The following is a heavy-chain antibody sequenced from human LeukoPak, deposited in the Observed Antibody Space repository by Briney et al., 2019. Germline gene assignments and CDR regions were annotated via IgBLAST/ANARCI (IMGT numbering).Heavy chain of an antibody. D-gene: IGHD3-22*01. CDR1: GFTFSTYT. CDR3: ARDPEHFDLYESSGQLDS. J-gene: IGHJ4*02. Sequence: GGSLRLSCAASGFTFSTYTMNWVRQAPGKGLEWVSSITSSSSYIYYADSVKGRFTISRDNAKNSLYLQMNSLRVEDTAVYYCARDPEHFDLYESSGQLDSWGQGTQVTVSS. V-gene: IGHV3-21*01. CDR2: ITSSSSYI.